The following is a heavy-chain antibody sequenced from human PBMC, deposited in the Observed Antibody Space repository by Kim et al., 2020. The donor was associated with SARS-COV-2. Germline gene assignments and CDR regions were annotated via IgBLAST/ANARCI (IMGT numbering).Heavy chain of an antibody. CDR3: ARASNRRY. CDR2: IKQDGSEK. CDR1: GFTFSNYW. J-gene: IGHJ4*02. Sequence: GGSLRLSCAASGFTFSNYWMSWVRQAPGKGLEWVANIKQDGSEKYYVDSVKGRFTISRDNAENSLDLQLNSLRAGDTAVYYCARASNRRYWGQGTLVTVSS. V-gene: IGHV3-7*01.